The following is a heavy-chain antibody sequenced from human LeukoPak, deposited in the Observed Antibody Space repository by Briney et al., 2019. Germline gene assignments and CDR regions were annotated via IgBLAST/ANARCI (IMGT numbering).Heavy chain of an antibody. CDR2: IRYDDASQK. J-gene: IGHJ4*02. D-gene: IGHD5-18*01. V-gene: IGHV3-30*02. CDR3: GKTTAGYSSGQRPAWPVDS. Sequence: GGSLRLSCAASGFTFSRSGMHWVRQAPGKGLEWVALIRYDDASQKDYADAVKGRFTISRDNSKNTVYLQINSLRAEDTAVYFCGKTTAGYSSGQRPAWPVDSWGQGTLVTVSS. CDR1: GFTFSRSG.